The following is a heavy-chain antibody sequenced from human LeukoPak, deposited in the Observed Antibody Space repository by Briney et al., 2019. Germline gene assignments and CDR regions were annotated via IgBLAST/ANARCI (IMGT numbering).Heavy chain of an antibody. J-gene: IGHJ4*02. D-gene: IGHD3-10*01. CDR1: GFTFSAYW. CDR2: INQNGSEK. Sequence: GGSLRLSCAASGFTFSAYWMSWVRQAPGRGLEWVANINQNGSEKYYVDSVKGRFTISRDNAKDSLYLQMNSLRVEDTAVYSCAREFSYFYGSGTYYDSWGQGTLVTVSS. V-gene: IGHV3-7*04. CDR3: AREFSYFYGSGTYYDS.